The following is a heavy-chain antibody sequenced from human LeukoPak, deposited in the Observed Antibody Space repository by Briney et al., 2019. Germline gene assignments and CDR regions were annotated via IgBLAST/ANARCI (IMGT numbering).Heavy chain of an antibody. V-gene: IGHV3-23*01. CDR3: AKGVLDWFDP. CDR1: GFTFSSYA. D-gene: IGHD2-8*01. J-gene: IGHJ5*02. Sequence: GGSLRLSCAASGFTFSSYAMSWFRQAPGKGLEWVSGISGSGAGTYYADSVKGRFTISRDNSKNTLYLQMNSLRAEDTAVYYCAKGVLDWFDPWGQGTLVTVSS. CDR2: ISGSGAGT.